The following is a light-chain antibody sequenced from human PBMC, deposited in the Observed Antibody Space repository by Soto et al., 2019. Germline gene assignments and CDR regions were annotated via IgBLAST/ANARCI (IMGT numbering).Light chain of an antibody. CDR2: TGS. J-gene: IGKJ1*01. CDR3: QQTLSFPPT. CDR1: QAIDSW. V-gene: IGKV1-12*01. Sequence: DILMTQSPSSVSASVGDRVTITCRASQAIDSWLAWYQQKPGEAPKLLIFTGSLLHSGVPPRFSGSGSGTDFTLTIGSLQPEDFATYYCQQTLSFPPTFGQGTKV.